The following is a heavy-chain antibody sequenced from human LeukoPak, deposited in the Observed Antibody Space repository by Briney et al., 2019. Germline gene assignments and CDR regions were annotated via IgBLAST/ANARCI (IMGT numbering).Heavy chain of an antibody. D-gene: IGHD1/OR15-1a*01. V-gene: IGHV3-21*01. CDR2: ITSTTTYT. CDR1: GFIFNTFG. CDR3: AKDRTMD. J-gene: IGHJ4*02. Sequence: PGGSLRLSCSASGFIFNTFGMNWVRQAPGKGLEWVSSITSTTTYTYYADSVKGRFTISRDNSKNTLYVQMNRLRVEDTAVYYCAKDRTMDWGQGTLVTVAS.